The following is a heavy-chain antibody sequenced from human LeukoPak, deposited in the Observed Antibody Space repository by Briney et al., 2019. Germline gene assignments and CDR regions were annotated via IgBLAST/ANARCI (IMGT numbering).Heavy chain of an antibody. Sequence: GGSLRFSCAASGFSFNSYAMSWVRQAPGKGLEWVSSISSSSSYIYYADSVKGRFTISRDNAKNSLYLQMNSLRAEDTAVYYCARGIRVAGPFDYWGQGTLVTVSS. V-gene: IGHV3-21*01. CDR3: ARGIRVAGPFDY. J-gene: IGHJ4*02. CDR1: GFSFNSYA. D-gene: IGHD6-19*01. CDR2: ISSSSSYI.